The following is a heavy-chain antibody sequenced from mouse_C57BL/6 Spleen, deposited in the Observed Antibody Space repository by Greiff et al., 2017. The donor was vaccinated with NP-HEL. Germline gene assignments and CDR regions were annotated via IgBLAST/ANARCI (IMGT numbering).Heavy chain of an antibody. V-gene: IGHV1-15*01. D-gene: IGHD1-1*01. J-gene: IGHJ4*01. CDR1: GYTFTDYE. CDR2: IDPETGGT. CDR3: TSSYYYGSSYAMDY. Sequence: VQLQQSGAELVRPGASVTLSCKASGYTFTDYEMHWVKQTPVHGLEWIGAIDPETGGTAYNQKFKGKAILTADKSSSTAYMELRSLTSEDSAVYYCTSSYYYGSSYAMDYWGQGTSVTVSS.